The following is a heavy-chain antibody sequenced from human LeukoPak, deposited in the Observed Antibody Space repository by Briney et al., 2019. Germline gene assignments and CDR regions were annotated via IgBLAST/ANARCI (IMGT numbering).Heavy chain of an antibody. V-gene: IGHV4-31*03. CDR2: IYYSGSS. CDR1: GGSISSGDYY. Sequence: PSETLSLTCTVSGGSISSGDYYWSWIRQHPGKGLEWIGYIYYSGSSYYNPSLRSRVTISVYTSKNHFSLKLSSVTAADTAVYYCARNRDGYNSFDYWGQGTLVTVSS. CDR3: ARNRDGYNSFDY. D-gene: IGHD5-24*01. J-gene: IGHJ4*02.